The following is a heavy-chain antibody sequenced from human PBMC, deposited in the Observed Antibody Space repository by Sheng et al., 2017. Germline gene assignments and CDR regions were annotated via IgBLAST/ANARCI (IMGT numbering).Heavy chain of an antibody. V-gene: IGHV3-74*02. CDR2: LNVDGTIT. CDR3: ARGLLGTAVGFDI. J-gene: IGHJ3*02. D-gene: IGHD1-7*01. Sequence: EVQLLESGGGLVQPGGSLRLSCAASGFTFSSFWMHWVRQSPGKGLEWVARLNVDGTITTYAEAVQGRFSISRDNAKDTMFLYMNSLRVEDMAVYYCARGLLGTAVGFDIWGQGTVITVSS. CDR1: GFTFSSFW.